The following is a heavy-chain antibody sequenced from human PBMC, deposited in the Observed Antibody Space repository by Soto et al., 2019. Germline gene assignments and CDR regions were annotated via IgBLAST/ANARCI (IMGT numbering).Heavy chain of an antibody. CDR2: ISYDGRNK. CDR1: GFTFSSYG. D-gene: IGHD3-16*01. J-gene: IGHJ6*02. CDR3: AKVPSGGYYYYYGMDV. Sequence: GGSLRLSCAASGFTFSSYGMHWVRQAPGKGLEWVAVISYDGRNKYYADSVKGRFTISRDNSKNTLYLQMNSLRAEDTAVYYCAKVPSGGYYYYYGMDVWGQGTTVTVSS. V-gene: IGHV3-30*18.